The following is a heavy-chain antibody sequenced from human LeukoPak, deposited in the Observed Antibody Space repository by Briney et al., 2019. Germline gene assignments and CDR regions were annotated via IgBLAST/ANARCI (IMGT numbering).Heavy chain of an antibody. V-gene: IGHV4-34*01. Sequence: PSETLSLTCGVYGGSFSGYYWSWIRQPPGKGQEGIGEINHSGSTNYNPSLKRRVTISVDKFKNQFSLQLSSVTAADAAVYYCATYGAVAGEYYCDYWGQGTLVTFSS. D-gene: IGHD6-19*01. CDR2: INHSGST. CDR3: ATYGAVAGEYYCDY. CDR1: GGSFSGYY. J-gene: IGHJ4*02.